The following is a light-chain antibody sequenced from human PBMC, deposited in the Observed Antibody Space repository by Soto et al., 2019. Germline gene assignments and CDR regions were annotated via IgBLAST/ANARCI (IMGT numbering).Light chain of an antibody. J-gene: IGLJ2*01. CDR3: SSYAGINNLV. Sequence: QSVLTQPPSASGSPGQSVTISCTGTSSDVGGYNYVSWYQHHPGKAPKLMIYEVNKRPSGVPDRFSGSKSGNTASLTVSGLQAEDEPDYYCSSYAGINNLVFGGGTKLTVL. V-gene: IGLV2-8*01. CDR2: EVN. CDR1: SSDVGGYNY.